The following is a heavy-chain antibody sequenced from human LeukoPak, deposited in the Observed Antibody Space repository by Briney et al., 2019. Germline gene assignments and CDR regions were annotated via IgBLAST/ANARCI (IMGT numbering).Heavy chain of an antibody. V-gene: IGHV3-23*01. CDR1: GFTFSSYA. CDR2: ISGSGGST. CDR3: PKGKDIPMVRGGITFDY. D-gene: IGHD3-10*01. J-gene: IGHJ4*02. Sequence: PGGSLRLSCAASGFTFSSYAMSWVRQAPGKGLEWVSAISGSGGSTYYADSVKGRFTISRDNSKNTLYLQMNSLRAEDTAVYYWPKGKDIPMVRGGITFDYWGQGTLATVSS.